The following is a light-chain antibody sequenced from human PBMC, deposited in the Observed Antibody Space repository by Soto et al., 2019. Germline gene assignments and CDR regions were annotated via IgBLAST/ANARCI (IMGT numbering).Light chain of an antibody. V-gene: IGKV3-20*01. CDR3: QQYGGSPYT. CDR1: QSVRGNY. CDR2: GAS. Sequence: EIVLTQSPGTLSLSPGERAALSCMASQSVRGNYIAWYQQKPGQAPRLLIYGASSRATGIPDRFSGTGSGTDFTLTISRLEPEDFAVYYCQQYGGSPYTFGQGTKLEIK. J-gene: IGKJ2*01.